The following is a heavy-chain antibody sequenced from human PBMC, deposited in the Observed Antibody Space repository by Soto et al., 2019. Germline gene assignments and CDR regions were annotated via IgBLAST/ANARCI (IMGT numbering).Heavy chain of an antibody. J-gene: IGHJ3*02. V-gene: IGHV1-18*01. CDR2: ISAYNGNT. Sequence: ASVKVSCKAFGYTFTSYGISWVRQAPGQGLEWMGWISAYNGNTNYAQKLQGRVTMTTDTSTSTAYMELRSLRSDNTAVYHSASYDSSGYDAFDIWGQGTMVTVSS. CDR1: GYTFTSYG. CDR3: ASYDSSGYDAFDI. D-gene: IGHD3-22*01.